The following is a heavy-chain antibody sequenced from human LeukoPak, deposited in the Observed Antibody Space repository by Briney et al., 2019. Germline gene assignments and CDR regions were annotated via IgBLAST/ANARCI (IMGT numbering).Heavy chain of an antibody. J-gene: IGHJ4*02. V-gene: IGHV4-59*01. D-gene: IGHD7-27*01. CDR3: ARTLTGDPNFDH. CDR1: GGSISSYY. Sequence: SETLSLTCTVSGGSISSYYWSWIRQPPGKGLEWIGYVLYSGTTNYNPSLKGRVTISIHTSKNQFSLRLNSVTAADTAVYYCARTLTGDPNFDHWGQGALVTVSS. CDR2: VLYSGTT.